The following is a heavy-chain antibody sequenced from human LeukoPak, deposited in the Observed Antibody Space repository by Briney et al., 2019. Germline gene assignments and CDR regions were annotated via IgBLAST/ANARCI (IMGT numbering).Heavy chain of an antibody. V-gene: IGHV4-34*01. CDR2: INHSGST. D-gene: IGHD1-26*01. CDR1: GGSFSGYY. Sequence: PSETLSLTCAVYGGSFSGYYWSWIRQPPGKGLEWIGEINHSGSTNYNPSLKSRVTISVDTSKNQFSLKLSSVTAADTAVYYCASHAIVGAIGGSFWFDPWGQGTLVTVSS. J-gene: IGHJ5*02. CDR3: ASHAIVGAIGGSFWFDP.